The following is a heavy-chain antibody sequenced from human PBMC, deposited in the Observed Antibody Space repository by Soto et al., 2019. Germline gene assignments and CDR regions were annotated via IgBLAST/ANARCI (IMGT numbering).Heavy chain of an antibody. J-gene: IGHJ6*02. CDR1: GFTFSSYA. CDR2: ISSNGGST. V-gene: IGHV3-64*04. D-gene: IGHD3-10*01. Sequence: GGSLRLSCSASGFTFSSYAMHWVRQAPGKGLEYVSAISSNGGSTFHADSVKGRFTISRDNSKNTLYLQMNSLTAEDTAVYYCAKHDGSGSYHRPSYYGVDVWGQGTTVTVSS. CDR3: AKHDGSGSYHRPSYYGVDV.